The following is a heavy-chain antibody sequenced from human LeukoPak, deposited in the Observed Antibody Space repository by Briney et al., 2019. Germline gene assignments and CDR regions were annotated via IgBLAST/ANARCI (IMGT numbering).Heavy chain of an antibody. Sequence: PGGSLRLSCAASGFTVSSNYMSWVRQAPGKGLEWVSVIYSGGSTYYADSVKGRFTISRDNSKDTLYLQMNSLRAEDTAVYYCAREDLYCSGGSCYSVYWGQGTLVTVSS. CDR3: AREDLYCSGGSCYSVY. CDR2: IYSGGST. D-gene: IGHD2-15*01. V-gene: IGHV3-53*01. J-gene: IGHJ4*02. CDR1: GFTVSSNY.